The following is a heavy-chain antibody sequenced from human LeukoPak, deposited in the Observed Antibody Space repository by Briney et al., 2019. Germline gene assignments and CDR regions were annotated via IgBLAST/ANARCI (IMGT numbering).Heavy chain of an antibody. V-gene: IGHV4-30-4*01. J-gene: IGHJ4*02. Sequence: SETLSLTCTVSGGSISSGDYYWRWIRQPPGKGLEWIGYIYYSGSTCYNPSLKSRVTISVDTSKNQFSLKLSSVTAADTAVYYCARVDTAMATPFDYWGQGTLVTVSS. D-gene: IGHD5-18*01. CDR3: ARVDTAMATPFDY. CDR2: IYYSGST. CDR1: GGSISSGDYY.